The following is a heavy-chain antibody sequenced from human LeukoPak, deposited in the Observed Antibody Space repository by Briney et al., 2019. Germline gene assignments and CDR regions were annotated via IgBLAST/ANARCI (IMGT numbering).Heavy chain of an antibody. V-gene: IGHV3-7*01. J-gene: IGHJ2*01. CDR2: IKEDGSEK. Sequence: PGGSLRLSCVASGFTFRRYWMTWVRQAPGKKPEWVANIKEDGSEKYYDDSVRGRFTISRDNAKNTLYLDMNSLRAEDTAVFYCATDQDHGYFRQWGHGTLVIVSS. CDR3: ATDQDHGYFRQ. CDR1: GFTFRRYW. D-gene: IGHD3-22*01.